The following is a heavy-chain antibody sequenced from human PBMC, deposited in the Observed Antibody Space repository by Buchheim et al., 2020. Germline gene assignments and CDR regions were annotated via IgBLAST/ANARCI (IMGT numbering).Heavy chain of an antibody. D-gene: IGHD6-6*01. CDR2: INPSDSST. J-gene: IGHJ6*02. Sequence: QVQLVQSGAEVKKPGASVKVSCRATGYSFTSNYIHWVRQAPGQGREWMGMINPSDSSTTYAQRFQGRVTVTSDTSTSIVYMELSSLRSEDTAVYYCARELSSSSSGREHYYGMDVWGQGTT. V-gene: IGHV1-46*01. CDR1: GYSFTSNY. CDR3: ARELSSSSSGREHYYGMDV.